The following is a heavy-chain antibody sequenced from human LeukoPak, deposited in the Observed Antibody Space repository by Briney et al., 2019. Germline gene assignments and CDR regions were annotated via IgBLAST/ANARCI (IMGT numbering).Heavy chain of an antibody. V-gene: IGHV3-15*01. J-gene: IGHJ3*02. CDR2: IKSKTDGGTT. CDR3: TTDSNRGRGAFDI. CDR1: GFTFSNAW. Sequence: GGSLRLSCAASGFTFSNAWMSWVRQAPGKGLEWVGRIKSKTDGGTTDYAAPVKGRFTISRDDSKNTLYLQMNSLKTEDTAVYYCTTDSNRGRGAFDIWGQGTMVTVSS. D-gene: IGHD1-14*01.